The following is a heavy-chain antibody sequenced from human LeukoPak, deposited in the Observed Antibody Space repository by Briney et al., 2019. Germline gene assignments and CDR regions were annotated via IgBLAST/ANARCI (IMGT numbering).Heavy chain of an antibody. J-gene: IGHJ2*01. D-gene: IGHD2-21*02. Sequence: GRSLRLSCAASGFTFSSYDMHWVRQTTGKGLELVSAIDTSGGTYYPDSVRGRFTISRDNAKNTFYIQMNSLRAGDTAVYYCAREGFCGGDCPGYFDLWGRGTLVTVFS. CDR2: IDTSGGT. CDR1: GFTFSSYD. CDR3: AREGFCGGDCPGYFDL. V-gene: IGHV3-13*04.